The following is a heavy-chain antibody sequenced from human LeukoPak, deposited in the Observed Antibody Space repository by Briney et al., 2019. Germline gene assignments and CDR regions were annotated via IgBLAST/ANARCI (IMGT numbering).Heavy chain of an antibody. CDR3: ARAPLPVPFTSGWYYFDY. D-gene: IGHD6-19*01. J-gene: IGHJ4*02. CDR2: ISYDGSNK. Sequence: HPGGSLRLSCAASGFTFSSYAMHWVRQAPGKGLEWVAVISYDGSNKYYADSVKGRFTISRDNSKNTLYLQMNSLRAEDTAVYYCARAPLPVPFTSGWYYFDYWGQGTLVTVSS. CDR1: GFTFSSYA. V-gene: IGHV3-30-3*01.